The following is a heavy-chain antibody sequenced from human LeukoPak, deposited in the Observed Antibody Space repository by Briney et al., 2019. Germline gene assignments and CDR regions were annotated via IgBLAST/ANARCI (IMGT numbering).Heavy chain of an antibody. D-gene: IGHD3-10*01. CDR3: ARIYLKQASAS. CDR2: IKEDGSEK. Sequence: GGSLRLSCAASGFTFTSYWMSWVRQAPGKGLEWVANIKEDGSEKYYVDSVKGRFTISRDNAKSSVSLQMNSLRAEDTAVYYCARIYLKQASASWGQGTLVTVSS. V-gene: IGHV3-7*01. CDR1: GFTFTSYW. J-gene: IGHJ5*02.